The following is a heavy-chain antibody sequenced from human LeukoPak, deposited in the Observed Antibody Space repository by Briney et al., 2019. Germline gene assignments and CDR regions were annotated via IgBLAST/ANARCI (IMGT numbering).Heavy chain of an antibody. CDR2: IKSKTDGGTT. Sequence: GGSLRLSCAASGFTFSNAWMSWVRQAPGKGLEWVGRIKSKTDGGTTDYAAPVKCRFTISRDDSKNTLYLQMNSLKTEDTAVYYCTTDPGMITFGGLDYWGQGTLVTVSS. V-gene: IGHV3-15*01. CDR3: TTDPGMITFGGLDY. D-gene: IGHD3-16*01. J-gene: IGHJ4*02. CDR1: GFTFSNAW.